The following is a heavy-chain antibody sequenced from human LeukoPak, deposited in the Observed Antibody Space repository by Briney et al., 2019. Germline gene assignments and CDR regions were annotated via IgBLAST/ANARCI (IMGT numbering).Heavy chain of an antibody. Sequence: ASVTVSCKASGYTFTSYFIHWVRQAPGQGLEWMGIINCSGGSASYAQKLQGRVTMTRDTSTSTVYMELSSLGSEDTAVYYCARVLEKYSDRSGYDAYDIWGQGTMVTVSS. V-gene: IGHV1-46*01. J-gene: IGHJ3*02. CDR3: ARVLEKYSDRSGYDAYDI. CDR2: INCSGGSA. D-gene: IGHD3-22*01. CDR1: GYTFTSYF.